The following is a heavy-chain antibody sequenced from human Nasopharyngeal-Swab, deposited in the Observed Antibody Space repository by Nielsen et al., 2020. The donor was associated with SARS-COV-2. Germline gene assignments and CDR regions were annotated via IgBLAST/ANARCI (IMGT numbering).Heavy chain of an antibody. CDR3: ARDGALGGMDV. J-gene: IGHJ6*02. V-gene: IGHV4-61*08. D-gene: IGHD3-16*01. CDR1: GGSISSGGYS. Sequence: SETLSLTCAVSGGSISSGGYSWSWIRQPPGKGLEWIGYISYSGKNNYNPSLKSRVTISGDTSKNQISLKVTSATPADTAVYYCARDGALGGMDVWGQGTTVTVSS. CDR2: ISYSGKN.